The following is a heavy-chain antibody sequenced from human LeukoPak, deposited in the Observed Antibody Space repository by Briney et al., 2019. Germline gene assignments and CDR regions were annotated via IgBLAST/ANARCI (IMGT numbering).Heavy chain of an antibody. V-gene: IGHV3-21*01. CDR2: ISSSSSYI. Sequence: GGSLRLSCAASGFTFSSYSMNWVRQAPGKGLEWVSSISSSSSYIYYADSVKGRFTIPRDNAKNSLYLQMNSLRAEDTAVYYCARVRYCSGGSCYGVFDYWGQGTLVTVSS. D-gene: IGHD2-15*01. J-gene: IGHJ4*02. CDR1: GFTFSSYS. CDR3: ARVRYCSGGSCYGVFDY.